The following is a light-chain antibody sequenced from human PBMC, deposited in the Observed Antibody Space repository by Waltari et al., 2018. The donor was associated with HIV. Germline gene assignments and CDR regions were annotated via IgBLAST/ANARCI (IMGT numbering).Light chain of an antibody. J-gene: IGLJ3*02. CDR1: SRDVAGYNS. V-gene: IGLV2-14*01. CDR2: EVT. CDR3: SSYAGSSTWV. Sequence: QSALTQPASVSGSPGQWVTIPSTGTSRDVAGYNSVSWYQQHPGKAPKLMIYEVTNRPSGVSNHFFGSKSGNTASLTISGLQAEDEADYYCSSYAGSSTWVFGGGTKLTVL.